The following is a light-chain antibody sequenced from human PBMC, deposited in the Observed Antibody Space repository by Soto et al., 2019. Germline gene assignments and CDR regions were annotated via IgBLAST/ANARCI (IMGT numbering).Light chain of an antibody. CDR2: GAS. V-gene: IGKV3-15*01. CDR1: QSVSSN. Sequence: EIVMTQSPATLSVSPGERATLSCRASQSVSSNLAWYQQKPGQAPRLLIYGASTRATGIPARFSGSGSGTEFPLTIRSLQSEDFAAYYCQQYNNWPPLTFGGGTKVQIK. CDR3: QQYNNWPPLT. J-gene: IGKJ4*01.